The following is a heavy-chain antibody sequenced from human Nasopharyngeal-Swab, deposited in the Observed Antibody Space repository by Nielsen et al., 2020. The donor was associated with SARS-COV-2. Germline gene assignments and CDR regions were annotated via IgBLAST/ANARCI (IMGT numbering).Heavy chain of an antibody. Sequence: WVRQAPGQGLEWMGRINPNSGGTNYAQKFQGRVTVTRDTSISAAYMELSRLRSDDTAVYYCARGRTTVTEYYYYYYFDVWGKETTVTVSS. CDR3: ARGRTTVTEYYYYYYFDV. CDR2: INPNSGGT. J-gene: IGHJ6*03. D-gene: IGHD4-17*01. V-gene: IGHV1-2*06.